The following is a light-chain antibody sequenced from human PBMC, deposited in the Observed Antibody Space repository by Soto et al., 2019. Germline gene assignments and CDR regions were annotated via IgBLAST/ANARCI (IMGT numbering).Light chain of an antibody. J-gene: IGKJ3*01. Sequence: DIQMTQSPSSLSASVGDRVTITCQASQDISNYLSWYQQKPGKAPKLLIYDAANLQTGVPSRFSGGGSGTPFSLTISSLQPEDIATYYWQHYHNLPFTFGPGTKVDVK. V-gene: IGKV1-33*01. CDR1: QDISNY. CDR3: QHYHNLPFT. CDR2: DAA.